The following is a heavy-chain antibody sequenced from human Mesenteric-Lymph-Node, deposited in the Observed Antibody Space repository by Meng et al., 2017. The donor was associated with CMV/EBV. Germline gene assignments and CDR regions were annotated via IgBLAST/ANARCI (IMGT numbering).Heavy chain of an antibody. Sequence: GESLKISCAASGFTFDSYAMHWVRQAPGKGLEWVSVIYSNGFNRYYTDSVKGRFTISRDNSKNTLYLQMNSLRAEDAAVYYCAKEGYSSSSYYYYYAMDVWGQGTTVTVSS. J-gene: IGHJ6*02. CDR3: AKEGYSSSSYYYYYAMDV. D-gene: IGHD6-6*01. V-gene: IGHV3-23*03. CDR2: IYSNGFNR. CDR1: GFTFDSYA.